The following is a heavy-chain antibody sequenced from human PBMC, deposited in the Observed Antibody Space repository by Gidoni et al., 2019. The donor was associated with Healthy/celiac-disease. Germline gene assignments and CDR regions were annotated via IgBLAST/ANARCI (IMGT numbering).Heavy chain of an antibody. J-gene: IGHJ6*02. D-gene: IGHD2-15*01. V-gene: IGHV4-39*01. CDR3: AILREGYGMDV. CDR2: IYYSGST. Sequence: QLQLQESDPGLVKPSETLSLTCPVSGGSISSSSYYWGWIRQTPGKGREWIGSIYYSGSTYYNPSLKSRVTISVDTSKNQFSLKRSSVTAADTAVYYCAILREGYGMDVWGQGTTVTVSS. CDR1: GGSISSSSYY.